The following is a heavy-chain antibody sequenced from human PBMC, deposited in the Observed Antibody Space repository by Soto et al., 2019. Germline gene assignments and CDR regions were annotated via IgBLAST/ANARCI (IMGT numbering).Heavy chain of an antibody. V-gene: IGHV4-30-4*02. J-gene: IGHJ4*02. D-gene: IGHD6-19*01. CDR3: ARTSPVAGGFDY. CDR2: IYYSGST. Sequence: SETLSLTCTVSGGSISSGDYYWSWIRQPPGKGLEWIGYIYYSGSTYYNPSLKSRVTISVDTSKNQLSLKLTSVTAADTAVYYCARTSPVAGGFDYWGQGTLVT. CDR1: GGSISSGDYY.